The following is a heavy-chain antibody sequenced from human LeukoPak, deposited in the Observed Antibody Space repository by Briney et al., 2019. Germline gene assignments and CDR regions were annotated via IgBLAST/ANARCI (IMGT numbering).Heavy chain of an antibody. CDR3: ARGRPMSGYSTPPFDS. CDR2: IYYNERT. D-gene: IGHD4-11*01. J-gene: IGHJ4*02. Sequence: SETLSLTCTVSSDSFSSGGYYWTWIRQQPGKGLAWIGHIYYNERTSYNPSLKSRLTISVDTSKNHFSLRLRSVTAADTAVYYCARGRPMSGYSTPPFDSWGQGTLVTVSS. V-gene: IGHV4-31*03. CDR1: SDSFSSGGYY.